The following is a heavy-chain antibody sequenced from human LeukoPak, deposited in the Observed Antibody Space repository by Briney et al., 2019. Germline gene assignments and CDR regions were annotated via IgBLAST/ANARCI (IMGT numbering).Heavy chain of an antibody. V-gene: IGHV3-30*02. J-gene: IGHJ4*02. CDR1: GFTLTNSG. Sequence: SGGSQTLFCPPYGFTLTNSGMHWVRQAPGKGMEWVAFMHYDGTNKYYADAVKGRFTISRDNSKNTLYLQMNSLRAEDTAVYYCARVVDTAMAEFDYWGQGTLVTVSS. CDR3: ARVVDTAMAEFDY. D-gene: IGHD5-18*01. CDR2: MHYDGTNK.